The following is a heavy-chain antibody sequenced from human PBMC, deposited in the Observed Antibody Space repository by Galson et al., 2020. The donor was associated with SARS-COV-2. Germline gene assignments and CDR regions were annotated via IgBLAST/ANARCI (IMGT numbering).Heavy chain of an antibody. Sequence: TGGSLRLSCAASGFTFSSYAMHWVRQAPGKGLEWVAVISNDGSNRYYADSVQGRFTISRDNSKNTLFLQMNSLRVEDTAVYYCARGPRFGELLSPFDSWGQGTLVTVSS. D-gene: IGHD3-10*01. CDR2: ISNDGSNR. CDR3: ARGPRFGELLSPFDS. J-gene: IGHJ4*02. CDR1: GFTFSSYA. V-gene: IGHV3-30-3*01.